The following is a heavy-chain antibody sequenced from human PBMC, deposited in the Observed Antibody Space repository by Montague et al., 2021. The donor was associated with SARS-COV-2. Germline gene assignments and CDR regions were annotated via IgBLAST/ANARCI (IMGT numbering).Heavy chain of an antibody. CDR2: IYHYGSA. Sequence: SETLSLTCSGAGGSIRSSYWSWMRQPPGKGLEWIGYIYHYGSAKYNPSLKSRVTISVDTSKNQFSLKLSSVTAVDTAVYYCARHANWDWYYFDYWGQGTLVTVSS. CDR3: ARHANWDWYYFDY. CDR1: GGSIRSSY. D-gene: IGHD7-27*01. V-gene: IGHV4-59*08. J-gene: IGHJ4*02.